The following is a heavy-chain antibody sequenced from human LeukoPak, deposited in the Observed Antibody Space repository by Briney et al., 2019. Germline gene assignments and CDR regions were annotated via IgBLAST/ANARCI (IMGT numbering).Heavy chain of an antibody. D-gene: IGHD3-3*01. CDR1: GDSVSSNGAA. V-gene: IGHV6-1*01. CDR2: AYYRSQQWYS. Sequence: SQTLSLTCAISGDSVSSNGAAWDWIRQSPSRGLEWLGRAYYRSQQWYSDYAPSVKGRITINADTSQNQFSLHLNSVTPEDTAVYYCGRETDFGVVTNWGQGTLVTVSS. CDR3: GRETDFGVVTN. J-gene: IGHJ4*02.